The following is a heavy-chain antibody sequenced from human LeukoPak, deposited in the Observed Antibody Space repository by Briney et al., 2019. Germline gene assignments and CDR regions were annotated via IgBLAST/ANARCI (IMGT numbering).Heavy chain of an antibody. Sequence: PGGSLSLSCAASGFTFDDYTMHWVRQAPGKGLEWVSSISWNSGSIGFADSVKGRFTISRDNAKNSLYLQMNSLRAEDTALYYCAKDLRHDYGDYGYPFDYWGQGTLVTVSS. CDR3: AKDLRHDYGDYGYPFDY. V-gene: IGHV3-9*01. CDR1: GFTFDDYT. D-gene: IGHD4-17*01. CDR2: ISWNSGSI. J-gene: IGHJ4*02.